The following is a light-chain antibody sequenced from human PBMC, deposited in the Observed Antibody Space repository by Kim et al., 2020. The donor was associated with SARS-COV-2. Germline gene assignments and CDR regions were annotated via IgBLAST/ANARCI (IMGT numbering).Light chain of an antibody. CDR3: QQYTNWPPMYT. Sequence: STGERVTLTCRASQSVSSDLGWYQQKPGQAPRLLIYGASTTAAGVPARFTGSGSGTEFTLTINSLQSEDSAVYYCQQYTNWPPMYTFGQGTKLEI. V-gene: IGKV3-15*01. CDR1: QSVSSD. J-gene: IGKJ2*01. CDR2: GAS.